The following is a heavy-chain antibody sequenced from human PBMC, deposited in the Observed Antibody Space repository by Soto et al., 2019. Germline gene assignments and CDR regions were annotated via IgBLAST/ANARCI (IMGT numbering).Heavy chain of an antibody. CDR1: GGTFSCYT. D-gene: IGHD3-10*01. CDR2: IIPILGIA. V-gene: IGHV1-69*04. J-gene: IGHJ4*02. Sequence: SVKVSCKASGGTFSCYTISWVRQAPGQGLEWMGRIIPILGIANYAQKFQGRVTITADKSTSTAYMELSSLRSEDTAVYYCARDSVYGSGSYYWGQGTLVTVSS. CDR3: ARDSVYGSGSYY.